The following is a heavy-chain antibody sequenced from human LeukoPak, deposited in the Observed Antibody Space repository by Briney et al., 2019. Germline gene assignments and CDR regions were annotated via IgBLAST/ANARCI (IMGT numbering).Heavy chain of an antibody. CDR1: GFTFSSYT. D-gene: IGHD2/OR15-2a*01. J-gene: IGHJ3*02. V-gene: IGHV3-43*02. Sequence: GGSLRLSCAASGFTFSSYTMNWVRQAPGKGLEWVSLISGDGGSTYYADSVKGRFTISRDNSKNSLYLQMNSLRTEDTALYYCAKSMRGALDAFDIWGQGTMVTVSS. CDR3: AKSMRGALDAFDI. CDR2: ISGDGGST.